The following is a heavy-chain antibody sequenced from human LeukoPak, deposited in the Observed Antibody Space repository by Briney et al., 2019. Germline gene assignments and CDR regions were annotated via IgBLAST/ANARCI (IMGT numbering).Heavy chain of an antibody. CDR1: GGSISNKNW. CDR3: ARDVGDTAMVLDYYYGMDV. Sequence: SETLSLTCAVSGGSISNKNWWSWVRQPPGKGLEWIGEIYHSGSTNYNPSLTSRVTISVDKSKSQFFLKLSSVTAADTAVYYCARDVGDTAMVLDYYYGMDVWGQGTTVTVSS. CDR2: IYHSGST. V-gene: IGHV4-4*02. J-gene: IGHJ6*02. D-gene: IGHD5-18*01.